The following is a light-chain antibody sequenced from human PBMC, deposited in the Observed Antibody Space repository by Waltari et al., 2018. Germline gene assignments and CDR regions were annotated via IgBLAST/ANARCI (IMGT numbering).Light chain of an antibody. CDR3: QQYYEWPLT. V-gene: IGKV3D-15*01. J-gene: IGKJ4*01. CDR2: GAS. Sequence: EIVMTQSPATLSVSPGERSTLSCRASQSVSRTLAWYQQKPGQPPRLLIYGASTRATATPARFSGSGSGTEFTLAISSLQSEDFAVYYCQQYYEWPLTFGGGTKVEIK. CDR1: QSVSRT.